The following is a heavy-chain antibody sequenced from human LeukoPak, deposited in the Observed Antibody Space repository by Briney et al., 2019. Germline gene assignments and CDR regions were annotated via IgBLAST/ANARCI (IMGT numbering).Heavy chain of an antibody. CDR1: GLTFTSAW. J-gene: IGHJ5*02. Sequence: PGGSLRLSCATSGLTFTSAWLTWVRQAPGKGLEWVGRIKSKSVGETTDYAVPVKGRFTISRDDSENTLYLQMNSLKTEDTAVYYCTTHSGNDLRSWGQGTLVTVSS. CDR3: TTHSGNDLRS. CDR2: IKSKSVGETT. V-gene: IGHV3-15*01. D-gene: IGHD5-12*01.